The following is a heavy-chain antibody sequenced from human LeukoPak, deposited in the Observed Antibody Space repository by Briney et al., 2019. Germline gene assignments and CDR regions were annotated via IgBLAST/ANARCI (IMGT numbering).Heavy chain of an antibody. D-gene: IGHD3-10*01. CDR3: ARGITMVPYYFDY. J-gene: IGHJ4*02. Sequence: ETLSLTCTVSGGSISSYYWSWIRQPPGKGLEWIGYIYYSGSTNYNPSLKSRVTISVDTSKNQFSLKLSSVTAADTAVYYCARGITMVPYYFDYWGQGTLVTVSS. CDR2: IYYSGST. V-gene: IGHV4-59*01. CDR1: GGSISSYY.